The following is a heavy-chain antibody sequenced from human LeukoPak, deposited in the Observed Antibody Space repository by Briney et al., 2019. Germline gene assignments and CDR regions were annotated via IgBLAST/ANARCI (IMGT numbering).Heavy chain of an antibody. D-gene: IGHD1-26*01. CDR1: GGTFSSYA. CDR3: ARAHPGSYIDY. CDR2: IIPIFGTA. V-gene: IGHV1-69*05. Sequence: SVKVSCKASGGTFSSYAISWVRQAPGQGLEWMGGIIPIFGTASYAQKFQGRVTITTDESTSTAYMELSSLRSEDTAVYYCARAHPGSYIDYWGQGTLVTVSS. J-gene: IGHJ4*02.